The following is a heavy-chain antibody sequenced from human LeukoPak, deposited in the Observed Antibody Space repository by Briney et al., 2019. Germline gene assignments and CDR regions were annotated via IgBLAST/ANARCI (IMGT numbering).Heavy chain of an antibody. Sequence: GESLKISCKGSGYSFTSYWIGWVRQMPGKGLEWMGIIYPGDSDTRYSPSFQGQVTISADKSISTAYLQWSSLKASDTAMYYCARLPYCSSTSCYVHAFDIWGRGTMVTVSS. J-gene: IGHJ3*02. CDR3: ARLPYCSSTSCYVHAFDI. D-gene: IGHD2-2*01. V-gene: IGHV5-51*01. CDR2: IYPGDSDT. CDR1: GYSFTSYW.